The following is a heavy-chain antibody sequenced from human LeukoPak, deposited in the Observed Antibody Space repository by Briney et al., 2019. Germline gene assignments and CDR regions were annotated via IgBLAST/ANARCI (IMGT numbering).Heavy chain of an antibody. CDR2: IIPIFGTA. V-gene: IGHV1-69*13. Sequence: SVKVSCKASGGTFSSYAISWVRQAPGQGLEWMGGIIPIFGTANYAQKFQGRVTITADESTSTAYMELSSLRSEDTAVYYCARGGPDYGDYYYYGMDVWGQGTTVTVSS. D-gene: IGHD4-17*01. CDR3: ARGGPDYGDYYYYGMDV. CDR1: GGTFSSYA. J-gene: IGHJ6*02.